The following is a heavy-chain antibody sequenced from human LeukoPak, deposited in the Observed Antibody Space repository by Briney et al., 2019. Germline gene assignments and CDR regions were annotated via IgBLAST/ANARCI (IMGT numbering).Heavy chain of an antibody. J-gene: IGHJ4*02. CDR1: GYTFTGYY. Sequence: ASVKVSCKASGYTFTGYYMHWVRQAPGQGLEWMGWINPSSGGTNYAQKFQGRVTMTRDTSISTAYMELSRLRSDDTAVYYCARDPTRGYDFWSGYYEGGDYWGQGTLVTVSS. V-gene: IGHV1-2*02. D-gene: IGHD3-3*01. CDR3: ARDPTRGYDFWSGYYEGGDY. CDR2: INPSSGGT.